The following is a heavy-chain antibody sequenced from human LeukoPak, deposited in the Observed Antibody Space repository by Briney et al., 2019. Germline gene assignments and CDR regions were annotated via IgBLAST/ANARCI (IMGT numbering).Heavy chain of an antibody. CDR1: GGSFSGYY. J-gene: IGHJ4*02. D-gene: IGHD3-10*01. CDR2: INHSGST. CDR3: ARGLDQYGSGSYYNDY. Sequence: SETLSLTCAVYGGSFSGYYWSWIRQPPGKGLKWIGEINHSGSTNYSPSLKSRVTISVDTSKNQFSLKLSSVTAADTTVYYCARGLDQYGSGSYYNDYWGQGTLVTVSS. V-gene: IGHV4-34*01.